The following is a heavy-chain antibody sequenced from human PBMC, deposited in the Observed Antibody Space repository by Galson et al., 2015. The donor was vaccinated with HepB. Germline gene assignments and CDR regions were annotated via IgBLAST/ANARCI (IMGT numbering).Heavy chain of an antibody. V-gene: IGHV5-10-1*01. D-gene: IGHD5-18*01. J-gene: IGHJ4*02. Sequence: QSGAEVKKPGESLRISCKGSGYSFTSYWINWVRQMPGKGLELMGRIDPSDSHTKYSPSFQGHVTISADKSINTAYLQWSSLKASDTAMYYCARSPKYNYGQTLGYWGQGTLVTVSS. CDR2: IDPSDSHT. CDR1: GYSFTSYW. CDR3: ARSPKYNYGQTLGY.